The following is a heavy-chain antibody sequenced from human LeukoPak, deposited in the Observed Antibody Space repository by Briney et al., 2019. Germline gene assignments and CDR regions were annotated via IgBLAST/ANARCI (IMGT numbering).Heavy chain of an antibody. CDR3: AKDFRVVPAAAGAMVDY. V-gene: IGHV3-30*18. Sequence: PGGSLRLSCAASGFTFSSYSMNWVRQAPGKGLEWVAVISYDGSNKYYADSVKGRFTISRDNSKNTLYLQMNSLRAEDTAVYYCAKDFRVVPAAAGAMVDYWGQGTLVTVSS. CDR1: GFTFSSYS. J-gene: IGHJ4*02. CDR2: ISYDGSNK. D-gene: IGHD2-2*01.